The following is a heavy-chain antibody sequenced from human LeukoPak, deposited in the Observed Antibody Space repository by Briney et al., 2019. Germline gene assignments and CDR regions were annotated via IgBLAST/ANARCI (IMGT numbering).Heavy chain of an antibody. V-gene: IGHV3-21*01. CDR3: ARDGSGYDPFDY. J-gene: IGHJ4*02. D-gene: IGHD5-12*01. CDR1: GFTFSSYS. CDR2: ISSSSNYI. Sequence: GGSPRLSCAASGFTFSSYSMNWVRQAPGKGLEWVSSISSSSNYIYYADSVKGRFTISRDNAKNSLYLQMNSLRAEDTAVYYCARDGSGYDPFDYWGQGTLVTVSS.